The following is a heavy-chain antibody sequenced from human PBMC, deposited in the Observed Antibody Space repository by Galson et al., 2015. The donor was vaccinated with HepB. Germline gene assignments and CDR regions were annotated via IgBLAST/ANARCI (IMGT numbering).Heavy chain of an antibody. J-gene: IGHJ4*02. CDR2: ISYDGSNK. CDR1: GFTFSSYG. D-gene: IGHD6-19*01. CDR3: AKGNGAVADPFDY. V-gene: IGHV3-30*18. Sequence: SLRLSCAASGFTFSSYGMHWVRQAPGKGLEWVAVISYDGSNKYYADSVKGRFTISRDNSKNTLYLQMNSLRAEDTAVYYCAKGNGAVADPFDYWGQGTLVTVSS.